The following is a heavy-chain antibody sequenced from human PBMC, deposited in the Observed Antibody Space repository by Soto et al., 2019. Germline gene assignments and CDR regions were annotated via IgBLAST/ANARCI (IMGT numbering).Heavy chain of an antibody. CDR2: ISNGGGST. Sequence: GGSLRLSCVASGFTFSSYAMSWVRQAPGKGLQWVTAISNGGGSTYYADSVKGRFAISRDNSKNTLYLQMNSLRAEDTAVYYCARLTYYHSSGYYWGQGAQVTVSS. CDR3: ARLTYYHSSGYY. D-gene: IGHD3-22*01. V-gene: IGHV3-23*01. J-gene: IGHJ4*02. CDR1: GFTFSSYA.